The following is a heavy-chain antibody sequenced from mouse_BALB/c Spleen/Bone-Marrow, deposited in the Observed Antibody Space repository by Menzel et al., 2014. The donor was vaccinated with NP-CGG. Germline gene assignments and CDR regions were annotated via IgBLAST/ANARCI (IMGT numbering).Heavy chain of an antibody. J-gene: IGHJ3*01. CDR3: TTGFAY. CDR1: GFTFSNYW. CDR2: IRLKSNNCAT. V-gene: IGHV6-6*02. Sequence: EVKLLESGGGLVQPGGSIKLSCVASGFTFSNYWMNWVRQFPEKGLEWVAEIRLKSNNCATHYAESVKGRFTISRDDSKSSVYLQMNDLRAEDTGIYYCTTGFAYWGQGTLVTVSA.